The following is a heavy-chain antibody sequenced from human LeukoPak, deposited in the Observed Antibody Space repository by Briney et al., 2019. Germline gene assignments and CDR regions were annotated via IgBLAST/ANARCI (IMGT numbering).Heavy chain of an antibody. CDR1: GFTFSNYW. Sequence: GGSLRLSCVVSGFTFSNYWMTWVRQAPGKGLEWVANIKQDGSEKYYVDSVKGRFTISRDNAKNSLYLQINSLRAEDTAVYYWAGDQVGPRGFDYWGQGTLVSVSS. V-gene: IGHV3-7*01. CDR2: IKQDGSEK. J-gene: IGHJ4*02. D-gene: IGHD1-26*01. CDR3: AGDQVGPRGFDY.